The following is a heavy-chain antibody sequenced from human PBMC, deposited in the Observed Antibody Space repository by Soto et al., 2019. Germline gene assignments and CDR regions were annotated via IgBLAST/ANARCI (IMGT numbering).Heavy chain of an antibody. CDR2: ISGISGRT. Sequence: GGSLRLSCVASGFTFSSYGMSWVRQAPGKGLEWVAGISGISGRTDYADSVKGRFTISRDNSNNILYLQLNSLRAEDTAIYYCAKQRKHRAYYYPMDVWGQGATVTVSS. D-gene: IGHD1-1*01. V-gene: IGHV3-23*01. CDR1: GFTFSSYG. J-gene: IGHJ6*02. CDR3: AKQRKHRAYYYPMDV.